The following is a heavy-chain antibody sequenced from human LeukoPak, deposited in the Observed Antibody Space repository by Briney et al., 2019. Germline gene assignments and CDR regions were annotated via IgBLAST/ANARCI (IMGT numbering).Heavy chain of an antibody. CDR3: AREAGSYDFLDY. V-gene: IGHV1-69*05. J-gene: IGHJ4*02. D-gene: IGHD3-3*01. CDR1: GGTFSSYA. Sequence: SVKVSCKASGGTFSSYAISWVRQAPGQGLEWMGRIIPIFGTANYAQKFQGRVTITTDESTSTAYMELSSLRSEDKAVYYCAREAGSYDFLDYWGQGTLVTVSS. CDR2: IIPIFGTA.